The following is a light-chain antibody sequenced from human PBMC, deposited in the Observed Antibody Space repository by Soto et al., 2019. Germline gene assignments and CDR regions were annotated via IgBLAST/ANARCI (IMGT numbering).Light chain of an antibody. CDR2: EVS. V-gene: IGLV2-14*01. J-gene: IGLJ1*01. Sequence: QSALTQPASVSGSPEQSITISCTGTSSDVGGYNYVSWYQQHPGKAPKLMIYEVSNRPSGVSNRFSGSKSGNTASLTISGLQAEDEADYYCSSYTSSIYVFGTGTQLTVL. CDR3: SSYTSSIYV. CDR1: SSDVGGYNY.